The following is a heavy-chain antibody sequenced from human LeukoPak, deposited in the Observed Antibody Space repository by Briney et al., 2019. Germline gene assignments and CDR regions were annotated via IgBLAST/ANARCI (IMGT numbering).Heavy chain of an antibody. Sequence: GGSLGLSGAASGFTCSSYWMSWVRQAPGKGLEWVANIKQDGSEKYYVDSVKGRFTISRDNAKNSLYLQMNSLRAEDTAVYYCATARGWSVLKEVREVGWYYFDYWGQGTLVTVSS. CDR2: IKQDGSEK. V-gene: IGHV3-7*01. D-gene: IGHD3-10*01. CDR1: GFTCSSYW. J-gene: IGHJ4*02. CDR3: ATARGWSVLKEVREVGWYYFDY.